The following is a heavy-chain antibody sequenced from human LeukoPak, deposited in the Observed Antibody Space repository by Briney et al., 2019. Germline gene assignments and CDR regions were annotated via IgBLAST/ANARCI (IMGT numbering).Heavy chain of an antibody. J-gene: IGHJ4*02. D-gene: IGHD6-13*01. CDR3: AKTRPLDSSSWSHGDY. CDR2: ISGSGDST. CDR1: GFTFSSYA. Sequence: GGSLRLSCAASGFTFSSYAMSWVRQAPGKGLEWVSAISGSGDSTYYGDSVKGRFTNSRDNSKNTLYLQMNSLRAEDTAVYYCAKTRPLDSSSWSHGDYWGQGTLVTVSS. V-gene: IGHV3-23*01.